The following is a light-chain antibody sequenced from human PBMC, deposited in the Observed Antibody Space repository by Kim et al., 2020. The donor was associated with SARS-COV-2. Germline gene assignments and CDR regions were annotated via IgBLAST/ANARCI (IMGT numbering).Light chain of an antibody. V-gene: IGLV3-1*01. J-gene: IGLJ1*01. CDR3: QGWASSNYV. Sequence: SYELTQPPSVSVSPGQTASITCSGDKLGDKYACWYQQQPGQSPVLVIYQDSKRPSGIPERFSGSNSGNTATLTISGTQAMDEADYYCQGWASSNYVFGTG. CDR2: QDS. CDR1: KLGDKY.